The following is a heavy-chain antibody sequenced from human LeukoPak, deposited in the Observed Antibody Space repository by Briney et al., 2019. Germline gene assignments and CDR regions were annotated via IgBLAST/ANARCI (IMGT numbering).Heavy chain of an antibody. J-gene: IGHJ1*01. CDR2: IRSGGNT. CDR1: GFTFSSYA. V-gene: IGHV3-23*01. CDR3: SKDFTVTTLGYFHY. Sequence: GGSLRLSCAASGFTFSSYAMSWVRQAPGKGLEWVSSIRSGGNTYYADSVQGRFTISRDNSKNTLFLQLNSLRAEDTAVYFCSKDFTVTTLGYFHYWGQGTLDRVSS. D-gene: IGHD4-17*01.